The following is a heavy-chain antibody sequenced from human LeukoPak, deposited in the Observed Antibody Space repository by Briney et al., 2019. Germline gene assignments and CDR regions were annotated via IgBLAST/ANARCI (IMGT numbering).Heavy chain of an antibody. D-gene: IGHD4-17*01. J-gene: IGHJ4*02. CDR3: AKDGHGDYANY. V-gene: IGHV3-23*01. CDR2: ISGSGGST. CDR1: GFTFSNYA. Sequence: GGSLRLSCAASGFTFSNYAMSWVRQAPGKGLEWVSAISGSGGSTYYADSVKGRFTISRDNSKNTLYLQMNSLRAEDTAVYYCAKDGHGDYANYWGQGTLVTVSS.